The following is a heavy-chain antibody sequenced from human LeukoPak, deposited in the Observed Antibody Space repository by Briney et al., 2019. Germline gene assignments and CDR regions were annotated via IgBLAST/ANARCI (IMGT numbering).Heavy chain of an antibody. CDR3: ARGRSGGRVIAFDI. CDR2: INHSGST. D-gene: IGHD2-15*01. Sequence: SSETLSLTCSVSGYSISSGYYWGWIRQPPGKGLEWIGEINHSGSTNYNPSLKSRVTISVDKSKNQFSLKLSSVTAADTAVYYCARGRSGGRVIAFDIWGQGTMVTVSS. J-gene: IGHJ3*02. CDR1: GYSISSGYY. V-gene: IGHV4-38-2*02.